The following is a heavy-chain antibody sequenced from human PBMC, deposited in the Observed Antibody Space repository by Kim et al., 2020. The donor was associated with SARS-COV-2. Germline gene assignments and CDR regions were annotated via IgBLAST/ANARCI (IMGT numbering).Heavy chain of an antibody. V-gene: IGHV4-39*07. CDR2: IYYSGST. D-gene: IGHD5-18*01. J-gene: IGHJ3*01. Sequence: SETLSLICTVSGGSISSSSYYWGWIRQPPGKGLEWIGSIYYSGSTYYNPSLKSRVTISVDTSKNQFSLKLSSVTAADKAVYYCARDLGIQLWDDAFDLWG. CDR3: ARDLGIQLWDDAFDL. CDR1: GGSISSSSYY.